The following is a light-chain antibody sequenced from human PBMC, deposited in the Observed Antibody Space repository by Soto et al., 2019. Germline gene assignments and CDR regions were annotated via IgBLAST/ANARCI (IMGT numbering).Light chain of an antibody. Sequence: EVVLTQSPVTLSLSPGERATLSCRASQSFRGLLAWYQQKPGQAPRLLIYDAYNRATGIPPRFSGSGSGTDFTLTIRSIETEDSAVYYCKQRHMWPITVGQGKRLEIK. CDR1: QSFRGL. CDR2: DAY. CDR3: KQRHMWPIT. J-gene: IGKJ5*01. V-gene: IGKV3-11*01.